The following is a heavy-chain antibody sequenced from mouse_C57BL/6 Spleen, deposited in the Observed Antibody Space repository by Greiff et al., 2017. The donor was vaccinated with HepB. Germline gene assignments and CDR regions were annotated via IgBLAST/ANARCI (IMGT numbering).Heavy chain of an antibody. CDR3: ARGRDGNYNAMDY. J-gene: IGHJ4*01. CDR1: GYTFTSYW. Sequence: QVQLQQPGAELVKPGASVKLSCKASGYTFTSYWMQWVKQRPGQGLEWIGEIDPSDSYTNYNQKFKGKATLTVDTSSSTAYMQLSSLTSEDSAVYYCARGRDGNYNAMDYWGQGTSVTVSS. D-gene: IGHD2-1*01. CDR2: IDPSDSYT. V-gene: IGHV1-50*01.